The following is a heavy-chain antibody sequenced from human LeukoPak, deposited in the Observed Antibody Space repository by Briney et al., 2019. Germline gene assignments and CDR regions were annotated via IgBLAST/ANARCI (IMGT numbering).Heavy chain of an antibody. CDR1: GFTFSSYS. Sequence: PGGSLRLSCAASGFTFSSYSMNWVRQAPGKGLGWVSSISSSSYIYYADSVKGRFTISRDNAKNSLYLQMNSLRAEDTAVYYCAREGTTSGVDYYYYYMDVWGKGTTVTVSS. CDR2: ISSSSYI. CDR3: AREGTTSGVDYYYYYMDV. V-gene: IGHV3-21*01. J-gene: IGHJ6*03. D-gene: IGHD4-11*01.